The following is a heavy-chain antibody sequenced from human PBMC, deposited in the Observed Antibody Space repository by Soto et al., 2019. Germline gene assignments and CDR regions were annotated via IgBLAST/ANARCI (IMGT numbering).Heavy chain of an antibody. J-gene: IGHJ5*02. D-gene: IGHD4-4*01. Sequence: QVQLVESGGGVVQPGRSLRLSCAASGFMFSLYDIHWVRQAPGKGLEWVSVISYDGGYKYYAESVKGRFTISRDNSRNILYLQVDGLTAEDTAVYYCERDDLDVKGGSRTVGSGPVGDLWGRGTLVTVSS. CDR3: ERDDLDVKGGSRTVGSGPVGDL. CDR2: ISYDGGYK. V-gene: IGHV3-30*03. CDR1: GFMFSLYD.